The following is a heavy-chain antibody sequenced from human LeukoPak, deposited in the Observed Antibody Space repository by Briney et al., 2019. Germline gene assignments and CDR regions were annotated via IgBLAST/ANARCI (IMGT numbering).Heavy chain of an antibody. Sequence: SETLSLTCAVYGGSFSGYYWGWIRQPPGKGLEWIGSIYYSGSTYYNPSLKSRVTIPVDTSKNQFSLKLSSVTAADTAVYYCARGGGDYYGMDVWGQGTTVTVSS. J-gene: IGHJ6*02. CDR2: IYYSGST. CDR3: ARGGGDYYGMDV. V-gene: IGHV4-34*01. CDR1: GGSFSGYY. D-gene: IGHD3-16*01.